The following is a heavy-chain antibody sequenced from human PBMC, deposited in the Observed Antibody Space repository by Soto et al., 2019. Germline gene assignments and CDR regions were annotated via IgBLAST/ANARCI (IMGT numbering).Heavy chain of an antibody. CDR3: ARVYWSGGSRYSIDY. V-gene: IGHV1-46*03. Sequence: APVKVSCTASGYTFTSYYMHWVRQATGQGLEWMGIINPSGGSTSYAQKFQGRVTMTRDTSTSTVYMELSSLRSEDTAVYYFARVYWSGGSRYSIDYWGEATLVTVSS. J-gene: IGHJ4*02. D-gene: IGHD2-15*01. CDR2: INPSGGST. CDR1: GYTFTSYY.